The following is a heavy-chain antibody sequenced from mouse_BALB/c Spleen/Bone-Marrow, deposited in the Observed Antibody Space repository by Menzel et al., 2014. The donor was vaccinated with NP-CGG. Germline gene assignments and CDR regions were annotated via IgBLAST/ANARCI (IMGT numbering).Heavy chain of an antibody. V-gene: IGHV14-3*02. Sequence: EVQLQQSGAELVKPGASVKLSCTASGFNIKDTYIHWVKQRPEQGLEWIGRIDPANGNTKYDPKFQGKATITADTSSITAYLQLSSLTSEDTAVYYCARRLRSAMDYWGQGTSVTVSS. CDR3: ARRLRSAMDY. CDR2: IDPANGNT. CDR1: GFNIKDTY. J-gene: IGHJ4*01. D-gene: IGHD1-1*01.